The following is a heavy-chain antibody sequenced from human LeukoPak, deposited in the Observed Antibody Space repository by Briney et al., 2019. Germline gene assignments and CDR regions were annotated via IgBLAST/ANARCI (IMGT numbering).Heavy chain of an antibody. CDR1: GFTFRSYE. J-gene: IGHJ4*02. D-gene: IGHD3-22*01. CDR3: ARANYYDISGYDY. Sequence: GGSLRLSCAASGFTFRSYEMNWVRQAPGKGLEWVSYITSSGNTIYYADSVKGRFTISRDNAKNSLYLQMNSLRAEGTAVYYCARANYYDISGYDYWGQGTLGTVSS. CDR2: ITSSGNTI. V-gene: IGHV3-48*03.